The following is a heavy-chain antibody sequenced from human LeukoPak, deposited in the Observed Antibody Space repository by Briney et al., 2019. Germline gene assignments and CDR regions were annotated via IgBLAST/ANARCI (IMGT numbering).Heavy chain of an antibody. CDR1: GYIFTSFD. CDR3: ARDKAVTTEVTQYFQH. J-gene: IGHJ1*01. Sequence: GASVKVFCKTSGYIFTSFDIVWVRQASGQGLEWMGWISAYNGYTNYAQKFQFRVTMTTDTSTSTAYMELRSLTSDDTAVYYCARDKAVTTEVTQYFQHWGQGTLVTVSS. CDR2: ISAYNGYT. D-gene: IGHD4-11*01. V-gene: IGHV1-18*01.